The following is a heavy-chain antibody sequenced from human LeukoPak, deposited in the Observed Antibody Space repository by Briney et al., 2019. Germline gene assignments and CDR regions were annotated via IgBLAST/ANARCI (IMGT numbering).Heavy chain of an antibody. J-gene: IGHJ3*02. CDR3: ARESGALAADDAFDI. Sequence: SETLSLTCTVSGGSISSYYWSWIRQPAGKGLEWIGRIYTSGSTNYNPSLKSRVTMSVDMSKNQFSLKLSSVTAADTAVYYCARESGALAADDAFDIWGQGTMVTVSS. CDR2: IYTSGST. D-gene: IGHD6-13*01. V-gene: IGHV4-4*07. CDR1: GGSISSYY.